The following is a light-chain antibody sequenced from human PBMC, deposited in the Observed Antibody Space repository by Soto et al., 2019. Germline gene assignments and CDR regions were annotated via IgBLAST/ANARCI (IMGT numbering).Light chain of an antibody. Sequence: ELVLTQSPGTLSLSPGERAAISCRASQSVSNNYLAWYQQKPGQAPRLLIYGASNRATGIQDSFSGSWSATDFTLTIRRLEPEDFAVYYCKQYGSSGTFGQGTKVDIK. CDR2: GAS. CDR3: KQYGSSGT. J-gene: IGKJ1*01. CDR1: QSVSNNY. V-gene: IGKV3-20*01.